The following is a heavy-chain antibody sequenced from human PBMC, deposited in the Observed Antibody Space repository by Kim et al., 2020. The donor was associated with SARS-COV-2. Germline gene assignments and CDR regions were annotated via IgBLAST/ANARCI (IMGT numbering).Heavy chain of an antibody. J-gene: IGHJ5*02. CDR2: IYYSGST. D-gene: IGHD6-13*01. CDR1: GGSISSYY. Sequence: SETLSLTCTVSGGSISSYYWSWIRQPPGKGLEWIGYIYYSGSTNYNPSLKSRVTISVDTSKNQFSLKLSSVTAADTAVYYCAATHPGYSSSWYRQTFDPWGQGTLVTVSS. CDR3: AATHPGYSSSWYRQTFDP. V-gene: IGHV4-59*01.